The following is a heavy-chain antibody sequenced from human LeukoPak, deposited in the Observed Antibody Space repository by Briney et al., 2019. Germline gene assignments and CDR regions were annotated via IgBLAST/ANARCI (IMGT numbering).Heavy chain of an antibody. J-gene: IGHJ4*02. CDR2: IIPIFGTA. CDR1: GGTFSSYA. Sequence: ASVKVSCKASGGTFSSYAISWVRQAPGQGLEWMGGIIPIFGTANYAQKFQGRVTITVDESTSTAYMELSSLRSEDTAVYYCAREYYHDSSGYYEVVDYWGQGTLVTVSS. CDR3: AREYYHDSSGYYEVVDY. D-gene: IGHD3-22*01. V-gene: IGHV1-69*13.